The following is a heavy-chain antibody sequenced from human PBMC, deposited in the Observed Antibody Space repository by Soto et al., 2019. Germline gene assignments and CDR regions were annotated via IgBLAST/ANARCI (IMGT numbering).Heavy chain of an antibody. CDR2: INSDGSST. CDR3: VKEGSGWYSRGSFDF. V-gene: IGHV3-74*01. CDR1: GFTFSSYW. Sequence: GGSLRLSCAASGFTFSSYWMHWVRQAPGKGLVWVSRINSDGSSTSYADSVKGRFTISRDNAKNTLYLQMNSLRAEDTAIYYCVKEGSGWYSRGSFDFWGRGTMVTVSS. D-gene: IGHD6-19*01. J-gene: IGHJ3*01.